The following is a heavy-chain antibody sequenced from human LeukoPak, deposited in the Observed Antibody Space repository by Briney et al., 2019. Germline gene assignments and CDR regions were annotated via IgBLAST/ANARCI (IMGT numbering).Heavy chain of an antibody. Sequence: GGSLRLSCAASGFTFSNAWMSWVRQAPGKGLEWVGRIKSKTDGGTTDYAAPVKGRFTISRDDSKNTLYLQMNSLKTEDTAVYYCTATYYGFWSGYFPLHPYHDYWGQGTLVTVSS. CDR1: GFTFSNAW. CDR2: IKSKTDGGTT. V-gene: IGHV3-15*01. D-gene: IGHD3-3*01. J-gene: IGHJ4*02. CDR3: TATYYGFWSGYFPLHPYHDY.